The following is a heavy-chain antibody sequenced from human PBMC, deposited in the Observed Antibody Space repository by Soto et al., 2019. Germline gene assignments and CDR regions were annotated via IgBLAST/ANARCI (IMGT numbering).Heavy chain of an antibody. J-gene: IGHJ6*04. Sequence: SVKVSFTASSCPFSSYAFSWMRQAPGQGLEWMGGIIPIFGTANYAQKFQGRVTITADESTSTAYMELSSLRSEDTAVYYCARDFVYDFWSGYYNYYYYGMDVWGKGTTVTVPS. CDR2: IIPIFGTA. CDR3: ARDFVYDFWSGYYNYYYYGMDV. V-gene: IGHV1-69*13. CDR1: SCPFSSYA. D-gene: IGHD3-3*01.